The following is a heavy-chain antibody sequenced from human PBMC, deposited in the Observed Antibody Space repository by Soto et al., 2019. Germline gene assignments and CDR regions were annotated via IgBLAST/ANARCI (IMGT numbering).Heavy chain of an antibody. V-gene: IGHV4-59*08. CDR3: ARQSGVTGTTWFYYYMDV. J-gene: IGHJ6*03. CDR2: IFYSGST. CDR1: GGSISSYY. Sequence: QVQLQESGPGLVKPSETLSLTCTVSGGSISSYYWSWIRQPPGKALEWIGYIFYSGSTNYNPSLMSRVTISVDTSKNKFTLKVSSVTAADTAVYFCARQSGVTGTTWFYYYMDVWGKGATVTVSS. D-gene: IGHD1-7*01.